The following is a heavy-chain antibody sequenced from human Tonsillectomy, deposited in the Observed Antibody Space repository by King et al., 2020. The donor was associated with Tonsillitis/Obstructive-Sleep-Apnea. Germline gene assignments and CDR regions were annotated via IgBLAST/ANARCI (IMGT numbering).Heavy chain of an antibody. Sequence: EGQLVQSGGGLVQPGGSLRLSCVASGFIFSDYEMNWVRQAPGKGLEWVSYISISGTTVYYADSVKGRFTISRDNAKNSLYLQMNSLRAEDTDVYYCARRVPYYGMDVWGQGTTVTVSS. CDR1: GFIFSDYE. J-gene: IGHJ6*02. V-gene: IGHV3-48*03. CDR3: ARRVPYYGMDV. D-gene: IGHD4/OR15-4a*01. CDR2: ISISGTTV.